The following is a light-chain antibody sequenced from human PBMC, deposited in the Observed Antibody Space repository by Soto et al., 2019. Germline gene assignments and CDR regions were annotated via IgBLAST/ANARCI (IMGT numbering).Light chain of an antibody. Sequence: QSVLTQPRSVSGSPGQSVTISCTGTSSDVGAYSFVSWYQQHPGKAPKLILYDVTERPSGVPDRFSGSKSGDTASLTISGLQTEDEADYYCSSCAGGHIYLRFGTGTKVTVL. CDR3: SSCAGGHIYLR. CDR2: DVT. CDR1: SSDVGAYSF. V-gene: IGLV2-11*01. J-gene: IGLJ1*01.